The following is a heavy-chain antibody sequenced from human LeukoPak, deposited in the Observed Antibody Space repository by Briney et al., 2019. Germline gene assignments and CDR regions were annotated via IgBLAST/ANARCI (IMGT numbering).Heavy chain of an antibody. CDR3: ARGGEWELQYFDY. D-gene: IGHD1-26*01. CDR1: GYSMSSGYY. J-gene: IGHJ4*02. V-gene: IGHV4-38-2*01. Sequence: SETLSLTYAVSGYSMSSGYYWGWIRQPPGKGLEWIGSIYRSGSTYYNPSLKSRTTISVDTSKNQFSLKLSSVTAADTAFYYCARGGEWELQYFDYWGQGTLVTVSS. CDR2: IYRSGST.